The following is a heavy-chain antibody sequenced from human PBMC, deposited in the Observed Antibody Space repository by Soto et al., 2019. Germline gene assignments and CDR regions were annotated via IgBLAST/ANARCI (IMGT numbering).Heavy chain of an antibody. J-gene: IGHJ4*03. V-gene: IGHV4-38-2*02. CDR1: GASISSGSY. CDR2: IYHGGTT. Sequence: SETLSLICTVSGASISSGSYWWWILQPPGEGPEWIASIYHGGTTFYNPSLKSRISISVDTSKNQFSLRLTSVTAADTDTYYCERVNVMVVAGSTFDYWGPGTLVTVSS. CDR3: ERVNVMVVAGSTFDY. D-gene: IGHD6-19*01.